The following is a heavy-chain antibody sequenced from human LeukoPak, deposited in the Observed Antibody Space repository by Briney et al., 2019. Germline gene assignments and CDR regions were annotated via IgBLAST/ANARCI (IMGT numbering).Heavy chain of an antibody. V-gene: IGHV3-23*01. J-gene: IGHJ6*02. Sequence: GGSLRLSCAASGFTFSSYAMSWVRQAPGKGLEWVSAISGSGGSTYYADSVKGRFTISRGNSKNTLYLQMNSLRAEDTAVYYCAKDYGDCYACYYGMDVWGQGTTVTVSS. CDR2: ISGSGGST. CDR1: GFTFSSYA. CDR3: AKDYGDCYACYYGMDV. D-gene: IGHD2-21*02.